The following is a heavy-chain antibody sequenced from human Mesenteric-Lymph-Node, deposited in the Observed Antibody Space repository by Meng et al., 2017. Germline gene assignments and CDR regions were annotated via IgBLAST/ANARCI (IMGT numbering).Heavy chain of an antibody. CDR1: GGSISSSSYD. CDR3: ARHHHSPTFDY. J-gene: IGHJ4*02. D-gene: IGHD1-14*01. CDR2: VVYSGTT. Sequence: QLQWWGPGLGKPSQTLSLTCTVSGGSISSSSYDWAWIRQPPGEGLEWIGSVVYSGTTYYTSSLKSRVSISVDTSKNQFSLKLSSVTAADTAVYYCARHHHSPTFDYWGQGTLVTVSS. V-gene: IGHV4-39*01.